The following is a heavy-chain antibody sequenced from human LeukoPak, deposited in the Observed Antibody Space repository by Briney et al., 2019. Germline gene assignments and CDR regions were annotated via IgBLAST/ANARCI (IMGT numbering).Heavy chain of an antibody. CDR1: GYTFTGYY. V-gene: IGHV1-2*06. Sequence: ASVKVSCKASGYTFTGYYMHWVRQAPGQGLEWMGRINPNSGGTNYAQKFQGRVTMTRDTSISTAYMELSRLRSDDTAVYYCARDFLGGLRGNFDYSGQGTLVTVSS. D-gene: IGHD5/OR15-5a*01. J-gene: IGHJ4*02. CDR2: INPNSGGT. CDR3: ARDFLGGLRGNFDY.